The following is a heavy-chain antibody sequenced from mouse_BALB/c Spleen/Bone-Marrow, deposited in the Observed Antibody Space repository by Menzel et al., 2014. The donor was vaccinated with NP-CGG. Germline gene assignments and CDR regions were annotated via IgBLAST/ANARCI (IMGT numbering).Heavy chain of an antibody. CDR2: ISGDVRYT. Sequence: EVQLVESGGGLVKSGGSLKLSCAASGFSFSNYGMFWVRQTPEKRLEWVATISGDVRYTFYLDSVKGRFTISRDNAKNNLYLQLSSLRSEDTALYYCARHAYYDQTEVSFVYWGQGTLVTVSA. V-gene: IGHV5-9-2*01. J-gene: IGHJ3*01. CDR1: GFSFSNYG. CDR3: ARHAYYDQTEVSFVY. D-gene: IGHD2-4*01.